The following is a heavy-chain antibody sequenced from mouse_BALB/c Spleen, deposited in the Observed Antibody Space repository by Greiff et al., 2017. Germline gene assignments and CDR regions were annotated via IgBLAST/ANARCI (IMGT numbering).Heavy chain of an antibody. Sequence: EVQRVESGGGLVQPGGSRKLSCAASGFTFSSFGMHWVRQAPEKGLEWVAYISSGSSTIYYADTVKGRFTISRDNPKNTLFLQMTSLRSEDTAMYYCARHYDYFFDYWGQGTTLTVSS. J-gene: IGHJ2*01. D-gene: IGHD2-4*01. CDR3: ARHYDYFFDY. V-gene: IGHV5-17*02. CDR2: ISSGSSTI. CDR1: GFTFSSFG.